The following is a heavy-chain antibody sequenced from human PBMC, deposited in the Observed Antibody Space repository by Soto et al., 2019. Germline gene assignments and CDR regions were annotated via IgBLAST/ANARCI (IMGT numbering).Heavy chain of an antibody. Sequence: SVKVSCKAGGYDFTSYGISWVRQAPGQVLEWMGRISPNLGIANYAQKFQGRVTITADKSTSTAYMELSSLRSEDTAVYYCAREQSVLLWFGELLSPNWFDPWGQGTLVTVSS. J-gene: IGHJ5*02. CDR1: GYDFTSYG. V-gene: IGHV1-69*04. CDR2: ISPNLGIA. D-gene: IGHD3-10*01. CDR3: AREQSVLLWFGELLSPNWFDP.